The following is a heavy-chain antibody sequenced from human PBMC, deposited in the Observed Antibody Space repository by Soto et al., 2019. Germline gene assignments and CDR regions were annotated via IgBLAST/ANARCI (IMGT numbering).Heavy chain of an antibody. CDR1: GYSFTVYW. J-gene: IGHJ5*02. CDR3: ARHEGGLKNWFDP. V-gene: IGHV5-10-1*01. Sequence: EVQLVQSGAEVKKPGESLRISCKGAGYSFTVYWISWVRQMPGKGLEWMGRIDPSDSYTNYSQSFQCHVTISADKSISTAYLQWSSLKASDTAMYYCARHEGGLKNWFDPWGQGTLVTVSS. CDR2: IDPSDSYT.